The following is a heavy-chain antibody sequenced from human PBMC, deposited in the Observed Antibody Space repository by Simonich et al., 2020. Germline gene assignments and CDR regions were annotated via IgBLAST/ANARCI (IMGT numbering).Heavy chain of an antibody. CDR3: AGGLRVAAAGTAFQH. D-gene: IGHD6-13*01. J-gene: IGHJ1*01. V-gene: IGHV4-34*01. CDR1: GGSFSGYY. Sequence: QVQLQQWGAGLLKPSETLSLPCAVYGGSFSGYYWSWFRQPPGKGLEEIGEINHSGSTNYNPSLKRRATITVDTTKNQFSLKLSSVTAADTAVYYCAGGLRVAAAGTAFQHWGQGTLVTVSS. CDR2: INHSGST.